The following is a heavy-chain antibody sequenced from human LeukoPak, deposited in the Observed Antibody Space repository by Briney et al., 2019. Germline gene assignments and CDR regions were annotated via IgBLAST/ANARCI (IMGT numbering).Heavy chain of an antibody. Sequence: PSETLSLTCTVSGASIRSSNYYWGWIRQPPGKGLEWIGTFDYSGSTYYNPSLKSRVSISADTAKNHFSLKLTSVTAADTAVYFCVRRNPRGYYGSEYFDYWGQGSLVAVSS. CDR2: FDYSGST. CDR3: VRRNPRGYYGSEYFDY. V-gene: IGHV4-39*02. D-gene: IGHD3-22*01. CDR1: GASIRSSNYY. J-gene: IGHJ4*02.